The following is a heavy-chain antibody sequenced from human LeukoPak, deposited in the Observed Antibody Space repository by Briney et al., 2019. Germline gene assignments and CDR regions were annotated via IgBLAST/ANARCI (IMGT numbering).Heavy chain of an antibody. D-gene: IGHD2-2*01. J-gene: IGHJ3*01. CDR2: FGLYGGTT. CDR1: GFIFSSYA. V-gene: IGHV3-23*01. Sequence: GGSLRLSCAASGFIFSSYAMTWVRQAPGKGLEWVSSFGLYGGTTHYADSVKGRFTISRDNSKNTLYLQMTSLRADDTAVYYCVKDSSTTSWYFAFDVWGQGTMVAVSS. CDR3: VKDSSTTSWYFAFDV.